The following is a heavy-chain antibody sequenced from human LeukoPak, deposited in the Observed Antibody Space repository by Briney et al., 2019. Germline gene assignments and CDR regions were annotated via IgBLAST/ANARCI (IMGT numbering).Heavy chain of an antibody. Sequence: SETLSLTCTVSGGSLSSYYWSWIRQPPGKGLEWIGYIYYSGSTNYNPSLKSRVTISVDTSKNQFSLKLSSVTAADTAVYYCARAFVVDNSEKPEIHFDYWGQGSLVTVSS. V-gene: IGHV4-59*01. D-gene: IGHD3-22*01. CDR2: IYYSGST. J-gene: IGHJ4*02. CDR1: GGSLSSYY. CDR3: ARAFVVDNSEKPEIHFDY.